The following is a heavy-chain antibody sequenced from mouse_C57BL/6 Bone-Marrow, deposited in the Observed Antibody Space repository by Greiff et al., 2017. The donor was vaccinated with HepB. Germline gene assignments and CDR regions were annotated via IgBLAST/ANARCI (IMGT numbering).Heavy chain of an antibody. CDR3: ARSPIYYYGSSYDY. Sequence: QVQLQQPGTELVKPGASVKLSCKASGYTFTSYWMHWVKQRPGQGLEWIGNINPSNGGTNYNEKFKSKATLTVDKSSSTAYTQLSSLTSEDSAVYYCARSPIYYYGSSYDYWGQGTTLTVSS. CDR1: GYTFTSYW. D-gene: IGHD1-1*01. V-gene: IGHV1-53*01. J-gene: IGHJ2*01. CDR2: INPSNGGT.